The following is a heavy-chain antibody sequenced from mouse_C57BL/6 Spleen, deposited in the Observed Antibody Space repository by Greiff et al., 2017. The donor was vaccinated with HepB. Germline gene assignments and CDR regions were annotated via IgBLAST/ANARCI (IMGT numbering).Heavy chain of an antibody. CDR2: INPNNGGT. D-gene: IGHD2-4*01. V-gene: IGHV1-18*01. J-gene: IGHJ3*01. CDR1: GYTFTDYN. CDR3: ARSGIYYDYDVGARFAY. Sequence: EVQLQQSGPELVKPGASVKIPCKASGYTFTDYNMDWVKQSHGKSLEWIGDINPNNGGTIYNQKFKGKATLTVDKSSSTAYMELRSLTSEDTAVYYCARSGIYYDYDVGARFAYWGQGTLVTVSA.